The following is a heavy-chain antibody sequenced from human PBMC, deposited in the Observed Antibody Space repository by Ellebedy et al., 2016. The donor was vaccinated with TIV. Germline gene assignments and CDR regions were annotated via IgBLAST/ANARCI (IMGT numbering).Heavy chain of an antibody. Sequence: AASVKVSCKASGGTFNTDAISWVRLAPGQGLEWMGGIIPITETANYAQKFQGRVTITADESTSTAYMELSSLRPEDTAVYYCAREGGWYLSSERRAYDIWGQGTMVIVSS. CDR2: IIPITETA. CDR3: AREGGWYLSSERRAYDI. CDR1: GGTFNTDA. J-gene: IGHJ3*02. D-gene: IGHD6-19*01. V-gene: IGHV1-69*13.